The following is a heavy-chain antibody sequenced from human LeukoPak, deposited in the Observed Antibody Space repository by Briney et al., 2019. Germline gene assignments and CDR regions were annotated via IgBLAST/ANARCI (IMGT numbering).Heavy chain of an antibody. CDR2: ISDSGGDT. Sequence: PGGSLRLSCVASGLTFSTSWMTWVRRAPGKGLEWVAAISDSGGDTIYTDSVKDRFTISRDNSKNTLYLQMNSLRADDTAVYYCAKGGSYGPLDYWGQGTLVTVSS. CDR3: AKGGSYGPLDY. V-gene: IGHV3-23*01. J-gene: IGHJ4*02. CDR1: GLTFSTSW. D-gene: IGHD1-26*01.